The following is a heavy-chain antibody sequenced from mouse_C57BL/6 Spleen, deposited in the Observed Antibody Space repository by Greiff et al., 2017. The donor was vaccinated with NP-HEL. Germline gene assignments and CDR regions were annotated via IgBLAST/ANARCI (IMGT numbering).Heavy chain of an antibody. CDR3: ARGDGSSSLDY. CDR2: INPSTGGT. D-gene: IGHD1-1*01. CDR1: GYSFTGYY. V-gene: IGHV1-42*01. J-gene: IGHJ2*01. Sequence: EVQLQQSGPELVKPGASVKISCKASGYSFTGYYMNWVKQSPEKSLEWIGEINPSTGGTTYNQKVKAKATLTVDKSSSTAYMQLKSLTSEDSAVYYCARGDGSSSLDYWGQGTTLTVSS.